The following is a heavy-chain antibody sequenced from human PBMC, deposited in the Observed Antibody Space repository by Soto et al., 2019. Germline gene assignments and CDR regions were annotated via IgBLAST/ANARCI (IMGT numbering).Heavy chain of an antibody. J-gene: IGHJ4*02. CDR2: IKEDGSQY. D-gene: IGHD2-2*01. V-gene: IGHV3-7*04. Sequence: EMQLVDSGGGLVQPGDSLRLSCVASGFSFSNYWMAWVRQAPGKGLEWVANIKEDGSQYTYVASVKGRFTISRDNAENSLSLQMNSLRAEDTAVYYCARETHHYATWGQGTLVTVSS. CDR3: ARETHHYAT. CDR1: GFSFSNYW.